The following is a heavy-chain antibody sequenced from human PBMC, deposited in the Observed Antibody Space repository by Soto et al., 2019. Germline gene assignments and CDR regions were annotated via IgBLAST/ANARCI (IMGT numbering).Heavy chain of an antibody. J-gene: IGHJ6*02. Sequence: KTSETLSLTCTVSGGPISPYYWSWIRQPAGKGLEWIGRIYYTGSTNHNPPLKSRVSMSLDTARNQISLKVKSVTAADTAVYYCAREGGYFDSSGSGVYHYYGVDVWGRGTTVTV. CDR2: IYYTGST. CDR3: AREGGYFDSSGSGVYHYYGVDV. V-gene: IGHV4-4*07. D-gene: IGHD3-22*01. CDR1: GGPISPYY.